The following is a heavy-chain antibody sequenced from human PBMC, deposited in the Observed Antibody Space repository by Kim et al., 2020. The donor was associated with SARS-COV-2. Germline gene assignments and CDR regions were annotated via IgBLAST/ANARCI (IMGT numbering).Heavy chain of an antibody. CDR3: AKAGSAWYSDY. J-gene: IGHJ4*02. CDR1: GFTFSNYA. CDR2: ISASGGST. D-gene: IGHD6-19*01. V-gene: IGHV3-23*01. Sequence: GGSLRLSCATSGFTFSNYAVTWVRQAPGKGLEWVSGISASGGSTYYADSVKGRFTISRDNSNNTLYLQMNSLRAEDTALYYCAKAGSAWYSDYWGQGTLVTVSS.